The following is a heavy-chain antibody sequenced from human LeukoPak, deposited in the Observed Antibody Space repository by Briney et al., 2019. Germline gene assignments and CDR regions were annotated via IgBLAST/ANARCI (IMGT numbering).Heavy chain of an antibody. Sequence: GGSLRLSCAASGFTFSSYSMNWVRQAPGKGLEWVSYISSSSSTIYYADSVKGRFTISRDNAKNSLYLQMNSLRAEDTAVYYCARDQYSSSWYSIGNAFDIWGQGTMVTVSS. CDR2: ISSSSSTI. J-gene: IGHJ3*02. D-gene: IGHD6-13*01. CDR1: GFTFSSYS. CDR3: ARDQYSSSWYSIGNAFDI. V-gene: IGHV3-48*04.